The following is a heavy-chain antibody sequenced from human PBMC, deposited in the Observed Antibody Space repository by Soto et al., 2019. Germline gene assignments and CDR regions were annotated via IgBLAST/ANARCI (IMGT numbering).Heavy chain of an antibody. CDR3: ARGRYCLTGRCFPNWFDS. CDR1: GDSISNLDYF. Sequence: TLSLTCSVSGDSISNLDYFWAWIRQPPGQALEYIGYIYKSATTYYNPSFESRVAISVDTSKSQFSLNVTSVTAADTAVYFCARGRYCLTGRCFPNWFDSWGQGALVTVLL. J-gene: IGHJ5*01. CDR2: IYKSATT. V-gene: IGHV4-30-4*01. D-gene: IGHD7-27*01.